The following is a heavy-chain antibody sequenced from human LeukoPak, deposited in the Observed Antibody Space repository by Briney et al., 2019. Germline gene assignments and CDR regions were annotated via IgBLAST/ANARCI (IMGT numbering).Heavy chain of an antibody. Sequence: KPSETLSLTCAVYGGSFSGYYWSWIRQPPGKGLEWIGEINHSGSTNYNPSLQSRVTISVDTSKNQFSLKLSSVTAADTAVYYCARGLYYYDSSGYYSPEMYYFDYWGQGTLVTVSS. CDR3: ARGLYYYDSSGYYSPEMYYFDY. CDR1: GGSFSGYY. V-gene: IGHV4-34*01. J-gene: IGHJ4*02. CDR2: INHSGST. D-gene: IGHD3-22*01.